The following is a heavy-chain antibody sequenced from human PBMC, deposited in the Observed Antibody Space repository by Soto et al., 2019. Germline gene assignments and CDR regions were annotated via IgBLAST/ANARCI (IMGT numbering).Heavy chain of an antibody. Sequence: SETLSLTCTVSGGSISSDYWSWIRQPPGKGLEWIGYIYYSGSTNYNPSLKSRVTISVDTSKNQFSLKLSSVTAADTAVYYCARVSSYCSGGSCYLPFYHYYYMDVWGKGTTVTVSS. D-gene: IGHD2-15*01. CDR1: GGSISSDY. CDR2: IYYSGST. CDR3: ARVSSYCSGGSCYLPFYHYYYMDV. V-gene: IGHV4-59*01. J-gene: IGHJ6*03.